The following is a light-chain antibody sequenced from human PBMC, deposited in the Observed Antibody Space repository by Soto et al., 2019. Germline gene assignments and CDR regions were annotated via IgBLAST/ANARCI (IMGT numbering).Light chain of an antibody. V-gene: IGKV1-5*01. J-gene: IGKJ1*01. CDR2: HAS. Sequence: IQMPQSXSPLPAAGSDTVVITSRPSPNISNCLAXYQQTKVXAPXXXIYHASSLATGVPSRFSGSGCGKEFNLTISSLQPDDFATYYCQHYNSYGTFGQGTKVDIK. CDR1: PNISNC. CDR3: QHYNSYGT.